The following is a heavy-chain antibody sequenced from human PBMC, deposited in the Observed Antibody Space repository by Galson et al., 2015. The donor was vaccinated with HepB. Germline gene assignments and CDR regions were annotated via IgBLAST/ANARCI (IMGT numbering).Heavy chain of an antibody. Sequence: SLRLSCAASGFTFSSYAMSWVRQAPGKGLEWVSAISGSGGSTYYADSVKGRFTISRDNSKNTLYLQRNSLRAEDTAVYYCAKDGFVGATTTGDAFDIWGQGTMVTVSS. CDR3: AKDGFVGATTTGDAFDI. V-gene: IGHV3-23*01. CDR2: ISGSGGST. J-gene: IGHJ3*02. D-gene: IGHD1-26*01. CDR1: GFTFSSYA.